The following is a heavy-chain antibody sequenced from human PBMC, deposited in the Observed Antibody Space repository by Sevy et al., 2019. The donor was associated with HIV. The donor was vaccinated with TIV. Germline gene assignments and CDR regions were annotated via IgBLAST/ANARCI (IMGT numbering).Heavy chain of an antibody. Sequence: GGSLRLSCAASGFTFSEYVMHWVRQAPGKGLEWVAVISHDGRNYKYNADFVKGRFTISRDNSRNTLYLQMNSLRAEDTAIYYCARDRGEILRSAFKSWGQGTLVTVSS. D-gene: IGHD3-10*01. CDR3: ARDRGEILRSAFKS. CDR1: GFTFSEYV. CDR2: ISHDGRNYK. V-gene: IGHV3-30*04. J-gene: IGHJ5*02.